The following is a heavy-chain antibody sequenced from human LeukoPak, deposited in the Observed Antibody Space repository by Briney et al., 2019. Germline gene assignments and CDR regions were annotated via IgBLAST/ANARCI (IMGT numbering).Heavy chain of an antibody. CDR2: IYYSGSI. CDR1: GASISSYY. J-gene: IGHJ4*02. CDR3: ARENPSGYYNRPIDY. V-gene: IGHV4-59*01. D-gene: IGHD3-22*01. Sequence: PSETLSLTCTVFGASISSYYWSWIRQPPGKGLEWIGDIYYSGSIKYNPSLKSRVTMPVDTSKNQFSLKLSSVTAADTAIYYCARENPSGYYNRPIDYWGQGTLVTVSS.